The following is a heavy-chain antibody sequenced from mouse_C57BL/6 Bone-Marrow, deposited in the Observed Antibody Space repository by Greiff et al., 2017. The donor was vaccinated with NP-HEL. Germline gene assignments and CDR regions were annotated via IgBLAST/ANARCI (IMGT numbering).Heavy chain of an antibody. J-gene: IGHJ4*01. D-gene: IGHD2-2*01. Sequence: QVQLKQSGPELVKPGASVKISCKASGYAFSSSWMNWVKQRPGKGLEWIGRIYPGDGDTNYNGKFKGKATLTADKSSSTAYMQLSSLTSEDSAVYSCARGPLWLRYAMDYWGQGTSVTVSS. CDR2: IYPGDGDT. CDR3: ARGPLWLRYAMDY. V-gene: IGHV1-82*01. CDR1: GYAFSSSW.